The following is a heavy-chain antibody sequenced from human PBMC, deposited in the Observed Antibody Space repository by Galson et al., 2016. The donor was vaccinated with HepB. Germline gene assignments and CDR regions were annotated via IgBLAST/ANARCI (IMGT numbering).Heavy chain of an antibody. J-gene: IGHJ6*04. CDR1: GYIFTSYG. Sequence: SVKVSCKASGYIFTSYGFSWVRQAPGQGLEWMGWITPYTGDTKYAQKFQGRLTLTTDSYTSTAYMELGSLRSDDTAVYYCTRERVVASSYEDYYGMDVWGKGTTVIVTS. CDR3: TRERVVASSYEDYYGMDV. V-gene: IGHV1-18*01. D-gene: IGHD2-8*01. CDR2: ITPYTGDT.